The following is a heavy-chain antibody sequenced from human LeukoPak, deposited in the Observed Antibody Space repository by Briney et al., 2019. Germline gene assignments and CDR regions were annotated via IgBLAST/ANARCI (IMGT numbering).Heavy chain of an antibody. Sequence: NAGGSLRLSCAASGFTFSNAWMSWVRQAPGKGLEWVGRIKSKTDGGTTDYAAPVKGRFTISRDDSKNTLYLQMNSLKTEDTAVYYCTIDEEWELPTLSFDYWGQGTLVTVSS. J-gene: IGHJ4*02. D-gene: IGHD1-26*01. CDR2: IKSKTDGGTT. CDR3: TIDEEWELPTLSFDY. V-gene: IGHV3-15*01. CDR1: GFTFSNAW.